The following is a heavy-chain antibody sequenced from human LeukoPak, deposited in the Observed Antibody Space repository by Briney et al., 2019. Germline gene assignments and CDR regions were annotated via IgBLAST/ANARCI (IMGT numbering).Heavy chain of an antibody. V-gene: IGHV3-7*01. CDR1: GLTFSNDW. D-gene: IGHD1-26*01. CDR3: ATSAWGAGY. CDR2: IKKDGSEK. J-gene: IGHJ4*02. Sequence: GGSLRLSCAASGLTFSNDWMSWVRQAPGKGLEWVANIKKDGSEKYYVDSVKGRFTISRDNAKNSLYLQMNSLRAEDAAVYYCATSAWGAGYWGQGTLVTVSS.